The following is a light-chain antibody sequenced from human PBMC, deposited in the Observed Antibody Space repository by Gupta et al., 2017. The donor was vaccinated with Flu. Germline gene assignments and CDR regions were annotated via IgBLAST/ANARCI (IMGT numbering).Light chain of an antibody. CDR3: QQTYSTPPT. CDR2: AAS. J-gene: IGKJ2*01. V-gene: IGKV1-39*01. Sequence: PSSLSASVGYRVTIACRASQTISRYLHWFQHKPGEAPKVLIFAASSLQAGVPSRFSGGGSGTDFTLTISSLQPEDSAVYFCQQTYSTPPTFGQGTKVEIK. CDR1: QTISRY.